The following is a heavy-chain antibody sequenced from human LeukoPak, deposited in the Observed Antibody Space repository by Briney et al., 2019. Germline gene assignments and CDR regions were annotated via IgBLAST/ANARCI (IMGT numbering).Heavy chain of an antibody. D-gene: IGHD6-13*01. V-gene: IGHV4-39*01. CDR1: GGSISSSSYY. J-gene: IGHJ5*02. Sequence: KPSETLSLTCTVSGGSISSSSYYWGWIRQPPGKGLEWIGSIYYSGSTYYNPSLKSRVTISVDTSKNQFSLKLSSVTAADTAVYYCARRIAAAPNWFDPWGQGTLVTVSS. CDR3: ARRIAAAPNWFDP. CDR2: IYYSGST.